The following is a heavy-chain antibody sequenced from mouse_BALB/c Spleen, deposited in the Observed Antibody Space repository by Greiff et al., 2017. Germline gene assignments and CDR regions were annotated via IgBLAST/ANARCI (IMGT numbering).Heavy chain of an antibody. J-gene: IGHJ4*01. Sequence: VQLKESGAELVKPGASVKLSCTASGFNIKDTYMHWVKQRPEQGLEWIGRIDPANGNTKYDPKFQGKATITADTSSNTAYLQLSSLTSEDTAVYYCASDDDAMDYWGQGTSVTVSS. CDR2: IDPANGNT. CDR1: GFNIKDTY. D-gene: IGHD2-3*01. V-gene: IGHV14-3*02. CDR3: ASDDDAMDY.